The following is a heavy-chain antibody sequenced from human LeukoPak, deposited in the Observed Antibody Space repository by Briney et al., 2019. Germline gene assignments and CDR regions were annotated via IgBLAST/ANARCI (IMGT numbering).Heavy chain of an antibody. D-gene: IGHD3-3*01. CDR3: ARAPVLRFLEWLSYFDY. Sequence: PSETLSLTCTVSGGSISSSSYYWGWIRQPPGKRLEWTGGISYSGSTYYNPSLKSRVTISVDTSKNQFSLKLSSVTAADTAVYYCARAPVLRFLEWLSYFDYWGQGTLVTVSS. J-gene: IGHJ4*02. CDR2: ISYSGST. CDR1: GGSISSSSYY. V-gene: IGHV4-39*07.